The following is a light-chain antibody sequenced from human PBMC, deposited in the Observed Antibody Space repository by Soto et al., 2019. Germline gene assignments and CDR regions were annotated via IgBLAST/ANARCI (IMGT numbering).Light chain of an antibody. V-gene: IGKV3-20*01. Sequence: EIVLTQSPGTLSLSPGGRATLSCRASQSVSSSYLAWYQQKPGQAPRLLIYGASSRATGIPDRFSGSGSGTDFTLTISRLEPEDLAVYYCQQYDSSPVTFGGGTKVEIK. J-gene: IGKJ4*01. CDR3: QQYDSSPVT. CDR2: GAS. CDR1: QSVSSSY.